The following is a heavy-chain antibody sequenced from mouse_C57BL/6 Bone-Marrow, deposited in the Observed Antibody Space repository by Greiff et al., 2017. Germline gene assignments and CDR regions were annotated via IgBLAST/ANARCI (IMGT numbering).Heavy chain of an antibody. J-gene: IGHJ2*01. Sequence: EVKLQESGEGLVKPGGSLKLSCAASGFTFSSYAMSWVRQTPEKRLEWVAYISSGGDYISYADTVKGRFTISRDNARNTLYLQMSSRKSEDTAMYYCTRDRKGGVSDDWGQGTALTVTS. CDR2: ISSGGDYI. V-gene: IGHV5-9-1*02. CDR3: TRDRKGGVSDD. D-gene: IGHD1-1*02. CDR1: GFTFSSYA.